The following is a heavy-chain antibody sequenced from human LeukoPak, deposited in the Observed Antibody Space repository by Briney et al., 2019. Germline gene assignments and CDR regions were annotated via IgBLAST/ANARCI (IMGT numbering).Heavy chain of an antibody. CDR1: GYTFTGYY. D-gene: IGHD3-22*01. J-gene: IGHJ4*02. CDR2: INPNSGGT. V-gene: IGHV1-2*02. Sequence: VASVKVSCKASGYTFTGYYMHWVRQAPGQGLEWMGWINPNSGGTNYAQKFQGRVTMTRDTSISTAYMELSRLRSDDTAVYYCARAHYYDSSGYRYYFDYWGQGTLVTVSS. CDR3: ARAHYYDSSGYRYYFDY.